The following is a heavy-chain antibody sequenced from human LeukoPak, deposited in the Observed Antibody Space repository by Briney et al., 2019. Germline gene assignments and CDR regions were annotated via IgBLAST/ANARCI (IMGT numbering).Heavy chain of an antibody. Sequence: ASVKVSCKASGGIFSGHVISWLRQAPGQGLEWMGGIIPIFGAANYAQKFQGRVTITADESTSTAYMELSSLRSEDTAVYYCARDLLAYCGGDCYRHMDVWGKGTTVTVFS. CDR1: GGIFSGHV. CDR2: IIPIFGAA. CDR3: ARDLLAYCGGDCYRHMDV. V-gene: IGHV1-69*13. D-gene: IGHD2-21*01. J-gene: IGHJ6*03.